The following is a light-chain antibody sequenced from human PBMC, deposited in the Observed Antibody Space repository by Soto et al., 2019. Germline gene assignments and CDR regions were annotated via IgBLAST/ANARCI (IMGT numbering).Light chain of an antibody. J-gene: IGLJ2*01. CDR2: GNN. Sequence: QSVLTQTPSVSGAPGQRVTISCTGSSSNIGAGYDVHWYQLLPGTAPKLLIYGNNNRPSGVPDRFSGSKSGTSASLAITGLQAEDEADYYCQSYDSSLSAVVFGGGTKLTVL. V-gene: IGLV1-40*01. CDR1: SSNIGAGYD. CDR3: QSYDSSLSAVV.